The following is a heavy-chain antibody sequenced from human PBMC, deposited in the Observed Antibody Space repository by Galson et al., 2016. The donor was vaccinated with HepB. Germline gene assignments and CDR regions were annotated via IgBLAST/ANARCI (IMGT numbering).Heavy chain of an antibody. Sequence: SLRLSCAASGFTFSSYAMHWVRQAPGKGLEWVAVISFRGSNTYYADSVKGRVTISRDNSKSTVSLQMNSLRPGDTAVYFCARDPPGGTHSYGMDVWGHGTTVTVSS. CDR1: GFTFSSYA. CDR2: ISFRGSNT. CDR3: ARDPPGGTHSYGMDV. D-gene: IGHD1-7*01. J-gene: IGHJ6*02. V-gene: IGHV3-30*04.